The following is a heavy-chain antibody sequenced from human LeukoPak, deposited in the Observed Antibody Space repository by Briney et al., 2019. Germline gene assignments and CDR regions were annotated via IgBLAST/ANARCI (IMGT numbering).Heavy chain of an antibody. Sequence: GGSLRLSCAASGFTFSSYAMSWVRQAPGKGLEWVSAISGSGGSTYYADSVKGRFTISRDNSKNTLYLQMNSLRAEDTAVYYCAKDRKRITGTGEAFDIWGQGTMVTVSS. J-gene: IGHJ3*02. CDR1: GFTFSSYA. D-gene: IGHD1-7*01. CDR2: ISGSGGST. CDR3: AKDRKRITGTGEAFDI. V-gene: IGHV3-23*01.